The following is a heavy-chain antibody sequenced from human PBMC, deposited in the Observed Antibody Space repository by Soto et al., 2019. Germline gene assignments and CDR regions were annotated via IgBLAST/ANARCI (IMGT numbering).Heavy chain of an antibody. CDR3: ARDRSFGGPFAY. D-gene: IGHD2-15*01. CDR2: IYHSGST. V-gene: IGHV4-30-2*01. Sequence: QLQLQESGSGLVKPSQTLSLTCAVSGGSISSGGYSWSWIRQPPGEVLEWIGYIYHSGSTYYKPSLKSRVTISVDRAKNQFSLDMSSVTAADTAVYYCARDRSFGGPFAYWGQGTLVTVSS. J-gene: IGHJ4*02. CDR1: GGSISSGGYS.